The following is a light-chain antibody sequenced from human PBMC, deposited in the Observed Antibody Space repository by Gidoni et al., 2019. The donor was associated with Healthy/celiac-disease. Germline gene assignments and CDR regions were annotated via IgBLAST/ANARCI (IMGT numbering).Light chain of an antibody. Sequence: DIQMTQSPSSLSASVGDRVTITCRANQSISSYLNWYQQKPGKAPKLLIYAASSLQSGVPSRFSGSGSGTDFTLTISSLQPEDFATYYCQQSYSTPLLTFXGXTKVEIK. V-gene: IGKV1-39*01. CDR2: AAS. CDR1: QSISSY. J-gene: IGKJ4*01. CDR3: QQSYSTPLLT.